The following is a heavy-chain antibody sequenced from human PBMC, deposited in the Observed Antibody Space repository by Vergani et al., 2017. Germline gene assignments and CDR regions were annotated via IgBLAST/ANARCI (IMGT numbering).Heavy chain of an antibody. CDR3: ASQKMPELGDAFDI. CDR2: IYYSGST. D-gene: IGHD7-27*01. J-gene: IGHJ3*02. CDR1: GGSISSSSYY. Sequence: QLQLQESGPGLVKPSETLSLTCTVSGGSISSSSYYWGWIRQPPGKGLGWIGSIYYSGSTYYNPSLKSRVTISVDTSKNQFSLKLSSVTAADTAVYYCASQKMPELGDAFDIWGQGTMVTVSS. V-gene: IGHV4-39*01.